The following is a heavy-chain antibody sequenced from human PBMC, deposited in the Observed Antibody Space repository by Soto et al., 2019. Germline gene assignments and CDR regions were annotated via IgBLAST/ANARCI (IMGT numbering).Heavy chain of an antibody. D-gene: IGHD1-7*01. J-gene: IGHJ4*02. CDR1: GFTFSSYA. CDR2: ISGSGGST. V-gene: IGHV3-23*01. Sequence: GGSLRLSCAASGFTFSSYAMSWVRQAPGKGLEWVSAISGSGGSTYYADSVKGRFTISRDNSKNTLYLQMNSLRAEDTAVYYCVKLRLELLYLDSWGLGALVTVSS. CDR3: VKLRLELLYLDS.